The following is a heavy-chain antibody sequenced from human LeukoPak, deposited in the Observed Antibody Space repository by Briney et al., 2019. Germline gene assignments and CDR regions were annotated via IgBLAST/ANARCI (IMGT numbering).Heavy chain of an antibody. CDR3: AKEESSSGWYSSDYYYYMDV. V-gene: IGHV3-30*04. J-gene: IGHJ6*03. CDR2: ISYDGSNK. CDR1: GFTFSNYA. D-gene: IGHD6-19*01. Sequence: PGRSLRLSCAASGFTFSNYAMHGVRQAPGKGLEWVAVISYDGSNKYYADSVKGRFTISRDNSKNTLYLQMNSLRAEDTAVYYCAKEESSSGWYSSDYYYYMDVWGKGTTVTVSS.